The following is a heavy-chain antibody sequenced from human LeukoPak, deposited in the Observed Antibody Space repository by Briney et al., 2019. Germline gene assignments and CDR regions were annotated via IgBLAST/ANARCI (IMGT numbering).Heavy chain of an antibody. CDR2: IYYSGCT. V-gene: IGHV4-39*01. Sequence: SETLSLTCTVSGGSISSSSYYWGWIRQPPGKGLEWIGSIYYSGCTYYNPSLKSRVTISVDTSKNQFSLKLSSVTAADTAVYYCARRPASAQWLGIFDPWGQGTLVTVSS. CDR3: ARRPASAQWLGIFDP. CDR1: GGSISSSSYY. D-gene: IGHD6-19*01. J-gene: IGHJ5*02.